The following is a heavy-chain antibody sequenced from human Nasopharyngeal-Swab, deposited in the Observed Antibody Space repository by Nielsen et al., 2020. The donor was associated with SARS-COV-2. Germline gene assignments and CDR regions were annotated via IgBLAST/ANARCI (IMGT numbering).Heavy chain of an antibody. Sequence: ETLSLTCTVSGDSITTYYWSWIRQPPGKGLEWMGYIHHSGSTNDNPSLRSRVTISADTSKNQFSLRLTSVTAADTAVYYCARDTDYIPTGFDPWGQGTQVTVSS. CDR2: IHHSGST. CDR1: GDSITTYY. V-gene: IGHV4-4*08. J-gene: IGHJ5*02. CDR3: ARDTDYIPTGFDP. D-gene: IGHD4/OR15-4a*01.